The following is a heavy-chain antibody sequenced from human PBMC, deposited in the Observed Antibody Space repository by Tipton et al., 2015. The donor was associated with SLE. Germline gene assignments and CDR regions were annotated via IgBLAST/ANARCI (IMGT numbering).Heavy chain of an antibody. CDR3: ASDARAYDSSGAGAFDI. V-gene: IGHV4-59*11. Sequence: GSLRLSCTVSGDSISSHYWSWIRQPPGKGLEWIGYIYYSGCTNYNPSLKSRVTISVDTSKNQFSLKLSSVTAADTDVYCCASDARAYDSSGAGAFDIWGLGKIVTVS. D-gene: IGHD3-22*01. J-gene: IGHJ3*02. CDR2: IYYSGCT. CDR1: GDSISSHY.